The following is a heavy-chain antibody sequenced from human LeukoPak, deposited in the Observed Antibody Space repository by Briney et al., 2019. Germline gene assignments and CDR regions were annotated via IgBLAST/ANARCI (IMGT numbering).Heavy chain of an antibody. CDR3: ARDLGYCTNGVCHTRFDY. Sequence: SVKVSCKASGGTFSSYAISWVRQAPGQGLEWMGGIIPIFGTANYAQKFQGRVTITADESTSTAYMELSSLRSEDTAVYYCARDLGYCTNGVCHTRFDYWGQGTLVAVSS. V-gene: IGHV1-69*13. D-gene: IGHD2-8*01. CDR1: GGTFSSYA. J-gene: IGHJ4*02. CDR2: IIPIFGTA.